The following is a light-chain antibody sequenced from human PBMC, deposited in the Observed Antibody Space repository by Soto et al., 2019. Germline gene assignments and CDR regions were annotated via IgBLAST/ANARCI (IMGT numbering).Light chain of an antibody. CDR1: QSVSSSY. CDR2: DAS. CDR3: QQRSNWPSIT. V-gene: IGKV3D-20*02. Sequence: ELVLTQSPGTLSLSPGERATLSCRASQSVSSSYLAWYQQKPSQAPRLLIYDASSRAPGIPARFSGSGTGTDFTLTISSLEPEDSAVYHCQQRSNWPSITFGQGTRLEIK. J-gene: IGKJ5*01.